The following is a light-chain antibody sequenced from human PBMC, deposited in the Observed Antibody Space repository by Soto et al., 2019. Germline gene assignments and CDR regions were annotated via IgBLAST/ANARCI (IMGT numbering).Light chain of an antibody. Sequence: EIVLTQSPGTLSLSPGERATLSCRASQSLSNNFLAWYQQKLSQAPRLLIFAASSRATGIPDKFSGSGSGTDFTLTFSRLEPEDITVYYCQQYVSSPKTFGQRTKVEIK. CDR1: QSLSNNF. V-gene: IGKV3-20*01. CDR3: QQYVSSPKT. J-gene: IGKJ1*01. CDR2: AAS.